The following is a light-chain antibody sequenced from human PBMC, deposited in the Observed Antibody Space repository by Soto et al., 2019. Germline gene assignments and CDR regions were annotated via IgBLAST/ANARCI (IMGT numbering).Light chain of an antibody. J-gene: IGKJ2*01. CDR1: QSVSSN. Sequence: VMTQSPATLSVSPGERATLFCSASQSVSSNLVWYQQKSGQAPRLLIYDASTRATGIPARFSGSGSGTGFTLTISAMQSEDSAVYYCQQYNNWPPEHTFGQGTKLEIK. V-gene: IGKV3-15*01. CDR2: DAS. CDR3: QQYNNWPPEHT.